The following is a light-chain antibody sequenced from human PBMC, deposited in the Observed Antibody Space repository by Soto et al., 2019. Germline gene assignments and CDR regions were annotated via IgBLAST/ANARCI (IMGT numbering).Light chain of an antibody. CDR2: GAS. CDR1: QSISSE. Sequence: EIVMTQSPATLSVSPGESATLSCRASQSISSELAWYQQKPGQPPRLLIYGASTRATGVPARVTGSGSGSDLTLTISGLQSEEFAVYYCQQGHNWPLTFGQGTRLEI. CDR3: QQGHNWPLT. J-gene: IGKJ2*01. V-gene: IGKV3-15*01.